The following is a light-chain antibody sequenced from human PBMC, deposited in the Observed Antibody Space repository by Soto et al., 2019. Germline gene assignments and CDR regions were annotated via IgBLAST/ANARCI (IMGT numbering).Light chain of an antibody. Sequence: EIVLTQSPGTLSLSPGERVTLSCRASLTVSSNSLVWYQQKPGQAPRLLIYGASNRATGIPDRFSGSGSGKDFTLTISRLEPEDFAVYYYQQYGYSSFTFGQGTKLEIK. CDR3: QQYGYSSFT. CDR2: GAS. V-gene: IGKV3-20*01. J-gene: IGKJ2*01. CDR1: LTVSSNS.